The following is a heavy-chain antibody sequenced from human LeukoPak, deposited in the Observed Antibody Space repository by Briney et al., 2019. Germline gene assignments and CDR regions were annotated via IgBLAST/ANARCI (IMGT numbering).Heavy chain of an antibody. CDR2: ISYDGSNK. V-gene: IGHV3-30*04. J-gene: IGHJ4*02. D-gene: IGHD6-6*01. Sequence: GGSLRLSCAASGFTFSSYAMHWVRQAPGKGLEWVAVISYDGSNKYYADSVKGRFTISRDNSKNTLYLQMNSLRAEDTAVYYCARDRARAYSSSSPLDYWGQGTLVTVSS. CDR1: GFTFSSYA. CDR3: ARDRARAYSSSSPLDY.